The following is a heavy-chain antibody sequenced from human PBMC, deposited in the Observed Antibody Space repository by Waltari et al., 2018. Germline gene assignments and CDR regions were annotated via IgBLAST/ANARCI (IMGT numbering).Heavy chain of an antibody. CDR2: IYYSGST. CDR3: ARQTSYYYYYMDV. V-gene: IGHV4-39*01. CDR1: GGSISSSSYY. J-gene: IGHJ6*03. Sequence: QLQLQESGPGLVKPLETLSLTCTVSGGSISSSSYYWGWIRQPPGKGLEWIGSIYYSGSTYYNPSLKSRVTISVDTSKNQFSLKLSSVTAADTAVYYCARQTSYYYYYMDVWGKGTTVTVSS.